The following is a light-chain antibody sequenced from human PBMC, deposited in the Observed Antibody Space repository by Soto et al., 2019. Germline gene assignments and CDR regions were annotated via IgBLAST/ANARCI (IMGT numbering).Light chain of an antibody. CDR2: DAS. CDR3: QQRSNWPPRIT. CDR1: QSLSSY. V-gene: IGKV3-11*01. Sequence: EIVLTQSPATLSLSPGARATLSCRSSQSLSSYLAWYQQKPGQAPRLLIYDASNRATGIPARFSGSGSGTDFTLTISSLEPEDFAVYYCQQRSNWPPRITFGGGTKVEIK. J-gene: IGKJ4*01.